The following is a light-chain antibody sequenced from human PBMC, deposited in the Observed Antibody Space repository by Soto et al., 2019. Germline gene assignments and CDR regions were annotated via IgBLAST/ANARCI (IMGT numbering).Light chain of an antibody. Sequence: EIVMTQSPASLSVSPGERGTLSWRASQSVSSNLAWYQQKPGQAPRLLIYGASTRATGIPARFSGSGSGTEFTLTISSLQSEDFAVYYCQQYNNWRPQTFGQGTKVEIK. CDR1: QSVSSN. CDR3: QQYNNWRPQT. J-gene: IGKJ1*01. V-gene: IGKV3-15*01. CDR2: GAS.